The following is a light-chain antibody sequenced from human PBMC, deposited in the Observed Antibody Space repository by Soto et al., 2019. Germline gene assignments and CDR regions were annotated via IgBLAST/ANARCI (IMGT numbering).Light chain of an antibody. Sequence: QSVLTQPASLSGSRGQPSTISISGTSSDVGGYNYVSWYQLHPGKAPKLLIHEVSERPSGISNRFSGSKSGNTASLPISGLQAEAEADYYCASFVTGSTYVSGSGTKVTAL. CDR1: SSDVGGYNY. V-gene: IGLV2-14*01. J-gene: IGLJ1*01. CDR3: ASFVTGSTYV. CDR2: EVS.